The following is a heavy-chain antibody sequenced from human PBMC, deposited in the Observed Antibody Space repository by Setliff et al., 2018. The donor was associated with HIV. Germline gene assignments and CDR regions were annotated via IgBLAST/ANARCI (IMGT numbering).Heavy chain of an antibody. V-gene: IGHV4-31*03. CDR3: ARGGGSRAATSSYYYMDV. CDR2: IYYNGST. D-gene: IGHD2-15*01. CDR1: GGSISSGGYY. Sequence: SETLSLTCTVSGGSISSGGYYWSWIRQHPGKGLEWIGYIYYNGSTYYNPSLKSRVIISVDTSKNQFSLKLSSVTAADTAVYYCARGGGSRAATSSYYYMDVWGKGTTVTVSS. J-gene: IGHJ6*03.